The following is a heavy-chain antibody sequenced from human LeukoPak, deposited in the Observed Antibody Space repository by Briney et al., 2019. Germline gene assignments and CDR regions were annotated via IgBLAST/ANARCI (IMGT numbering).Heavy chain of an antibody. D-gene: IGHD2-15*01. V-gene: IGHV1-69*04. Sequence: SVKVSCKASGGTFSRYAISWVRQAPGQGREWMGRIIPIVGIANYTQKFQGRVTITADKSTSTAYMELSSLRSEDTAVYYCARPDCSGGSCYSDWGQGTLVTISS. CDR2: IIPIVGIA. CDR3: ARPDCSGGSCYSD. CDR1: GGTFSRYA. J-gene: IGHJ4*02.